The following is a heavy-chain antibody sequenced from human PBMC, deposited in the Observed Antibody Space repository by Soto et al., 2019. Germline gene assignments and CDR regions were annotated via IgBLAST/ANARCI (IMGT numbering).Heavy chain of an antibody. V-gene: IGHV3-48*01. CDR3: ARSLHTVTPRYYYYMDV. J-gene: IGHJ6*03. CDR2: ISSSSSTI. D-gene: IGHD4-4*01. Sequence: GGSLRLSCAASGFTFSSYSMNWVRQAPGKGLEWVSYISSSSSTIYYADSVKGRFTISRDNAKNSLYLQMNSLRAEDTAVYYCARSLHTVTPRYYYYMDVWGKGTTVTVSS. CDR1: GFTFSSYS.